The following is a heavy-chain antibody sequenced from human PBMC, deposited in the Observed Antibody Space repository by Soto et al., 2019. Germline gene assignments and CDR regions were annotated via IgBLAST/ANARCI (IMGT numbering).Heavy chain of an antibody. CDR2: INSSSSYT. J-gene: IGHJ2*01. V-gene: IGHV3-11*03. CDR3: ARIIAAAGGRRDFDL. D-gene: IGHD6-13*01. Sequence: ESGGGLVKPGGSLRLSCAASGFTFSDYYMSWIRQAPGKGLEWVSYINSSSSYTNYADSVKGRFTISRDNAKNSLYLQMNSLRAEDTAVYYCARIIAAAGGRRDFDLWGRGTLVTVSS. CDR1: GFTFSDYY.